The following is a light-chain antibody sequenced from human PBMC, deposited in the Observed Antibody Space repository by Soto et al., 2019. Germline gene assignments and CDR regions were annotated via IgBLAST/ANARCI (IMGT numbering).Light chain of an antibody. CDR3: QQYGSSPSIT. Sequence: EVVLTQSPCTLSLSPGERATLSCRASQSVSSNFLAWYQEKPGQAPRLLIYGASSRATGIPDRFSGSGSGTDFTLTISRLEPEDFAVYYCQQYGSSPSITFGQGTRLEIK. CDR2: GAS. J-gene: IGKJ5*01. CDR1: QSVSSNF. V-gene: IGKV3-20*01.